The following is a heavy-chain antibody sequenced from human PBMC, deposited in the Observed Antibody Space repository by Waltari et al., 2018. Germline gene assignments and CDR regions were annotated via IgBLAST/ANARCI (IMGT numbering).Heavy chain of an antibody. J-gene: IGHJ4*02. CDR3: AREVGAYGSGSSWDY. CDR1: GGSISSGGYY. CDR2: IYHRGST. Sequence: QVQLQESGPGLVKPSQTLSLTCTVSGGSISSGGYYWSWIRQHPGKGLEWIGYIYHRGSTYYNPSLKSRVTRSVDRSKNQFSLKLSSVTAADTAVYYCAREVGAYGSGSSWDYWGQGTLVTVSS. D-gene: IGHD3-10*01. V-gene: IGHV4-31*03.